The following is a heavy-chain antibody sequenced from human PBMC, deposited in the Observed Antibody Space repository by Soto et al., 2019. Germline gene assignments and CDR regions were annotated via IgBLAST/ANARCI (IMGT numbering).Heavy chain of an antibody. CDR3: EKQLPKGTMAPAPDY. D-gene: IGHD1-1*01. CDR1: ARSFSNYA. CDR2: TSGSGRRI. J-gene: IGHJ4*02. Sequence: GRSLRLSWAASARSFSNYAMAWVRQAPGKGMEWVSGTSGSGRRIYYADFVKGRFTISRDNSKNTVYLQMNSLRAEDTALYYCEKQLPKGTMAPAPDYWGQGTQVTVSS. V-gene: IGHV3-23*01.